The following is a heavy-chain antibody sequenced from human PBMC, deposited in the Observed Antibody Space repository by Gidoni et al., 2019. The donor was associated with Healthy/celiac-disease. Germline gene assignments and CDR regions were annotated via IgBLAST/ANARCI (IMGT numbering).Heavy chain of an antibody. J-gene: IGHJ5*02. CDR2: INHSGST. CDR3: ARDGFGELYPKNWFDP. CDR1: GGSFSGYY. D-gene: IGHD3-10*01. Sequence: QVQLQQWGAGLLKPSETLSLTCAVYGGSFSGYYWSWIRQPPGKGLEWIGEINHSGSTNYNPSLKSRVTISVDTSKNQFSLKLSSVTAADTAVYYCARDGFGELYPKNWFDPWGQGTLVTVSS. V-gene: IGHV4-34*01.